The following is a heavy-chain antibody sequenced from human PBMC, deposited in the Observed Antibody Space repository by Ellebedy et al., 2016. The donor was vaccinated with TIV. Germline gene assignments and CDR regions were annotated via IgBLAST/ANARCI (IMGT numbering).Heavy chain of an antibody. Sequence: GESLKISCTGSGFIFYTYGMHWVRQAPGKGLEWVAVISADGATNYHADSVEGRFTISRDNSPNTLFLQMSSLGAEDTAVYFCARRSTDFAFDSWGQGTLVTVSS. V-gene: IGHV3-30*03. J-gene: IGHJ4*02. D-gene: IGHD3/OR15-3a*01. CDR2: ISADGATN. CDR3: ARRSTDFAFDS. CDR1: GFIFYTYG.